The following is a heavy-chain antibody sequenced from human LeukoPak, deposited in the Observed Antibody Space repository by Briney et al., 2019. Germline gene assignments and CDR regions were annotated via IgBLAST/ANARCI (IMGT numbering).Heavy chain of an antibody. Sequence: SETLSLTXTVSGGSISSYYWSWIRQPAGKGLEWIGRIDTSGSTNYNPSLKSRVTMSVDTSKNQFSLKLSSVTAADTAVYYCARDRRHCSSTSCFSGFDYWGQGTLVTVSS. J-gene: IGHJ4*02. V-gene: IGHV4-4*07. D-gene: IGHD2-2*01. CDR2: IDTSGST. CDR3: ARDRRHCSSTSCFSGFDY. CDR1: GGSISSYY.